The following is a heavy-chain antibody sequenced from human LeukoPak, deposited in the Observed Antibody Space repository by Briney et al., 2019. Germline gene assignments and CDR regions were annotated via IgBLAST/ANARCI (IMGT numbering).Heavy chain of an antibody. Sequence: GGPLRLSCAASGFTFSDYYMSWIRQAPGKGLEWVSYISSSGSTIYYADSVKGRFTISRDNAKNSLYLQMNSLRAEDTAVYYCARDLGEKYSYGPLPLGYWGQGTLVTVSS. CDR2: ISSSGSTI. CDR1: GFTFSDYY. V-gene: IGHV3-11*01. D-gene: IGHD5-18*01. CDR3: ARDLGEKYSYGPLPLGY. J-gene: IGHJ4*02.